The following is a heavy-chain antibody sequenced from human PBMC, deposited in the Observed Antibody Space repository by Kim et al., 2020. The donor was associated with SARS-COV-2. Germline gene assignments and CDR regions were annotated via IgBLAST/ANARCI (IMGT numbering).Heavy chain of an antibody. CDR3: ARASHLRGSYLSYYGMDV. Sequence: KSRVTISVDTSKNQFSLKLSSVTAADTAVYYCARASHLRGSYLSYYGMDVWGQGTTVTVSS. D-gene: IGHD1-26*01. J-gene: IGHJ6*02. V-gene: IGHV4-59*01.